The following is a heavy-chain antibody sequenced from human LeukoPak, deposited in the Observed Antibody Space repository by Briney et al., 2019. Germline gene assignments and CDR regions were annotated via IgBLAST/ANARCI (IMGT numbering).Heavy chain of an antibody. Sequence: GGSLRLSCAASGFTFSSYAMSWVRQAPGKGLEWVSAISGSGGSTYYADSVKGRFTISRDNSKNTLYLQMNSLRAEDTAVYYCAKDVGFGELSVEYYFDYWGQGTLVTVSS. J-gene: IGHJ4*02. CDR1: GFTFSSYA. V-gene: IGHV3-23*01. CDR3: AKDVGFGELSVEYYFDY. D-gene: IGHD3-10*01. CDR2: ISGSGGST.